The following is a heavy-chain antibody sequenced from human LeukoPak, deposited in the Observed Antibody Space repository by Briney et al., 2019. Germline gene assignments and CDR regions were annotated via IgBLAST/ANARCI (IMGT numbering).Heavy chain of an antibody. D-gene: IGHD3-3*01. V-gene: IGHV4-38-2*02. J-gene: IGHJ5*02. Sequence: SETLSLTCTVSGYSISSGYYWGWIRQPPGKGLEWIGSIYHSGGTYYNPSLKSRVTISVDTSKNQFSLKLSSVTAADTAVYYCVRSTYDVVDPWGQGSLVTVSS. CDR1: GYSISSGYY. CDR3: VRSTYDVVDP. CDR2: IYHSGGT.